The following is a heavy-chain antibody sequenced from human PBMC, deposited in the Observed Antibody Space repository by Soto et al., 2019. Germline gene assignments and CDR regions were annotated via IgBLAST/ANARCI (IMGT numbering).Heavy chain of an antibody. J-gene: IGHJ6*02. Sequence: QVQVVESGGGVVQPGRSLRLSCAASGFTFSSFGMHWVRQAPGKGLEWVSLIWYDGSKKSYGDSVKDRFTISRDNSRNTVYLQMNSLRADDTAVYYCARDASYYSLWSGYYPSRNGMDVWGQGTTVTVSS. D-gene: IGHD3-3*01. CDR3: ARDASYYSLWSGYYPSRNGMDV. V-gene: IGHV3-33*01. CDR2: IWYDGSKK. CDR1: GFTFSSFG.